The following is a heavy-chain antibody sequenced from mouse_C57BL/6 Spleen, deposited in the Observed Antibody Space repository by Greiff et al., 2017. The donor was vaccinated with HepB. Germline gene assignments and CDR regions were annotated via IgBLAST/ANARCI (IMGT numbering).Heavy chain of an antibody. CDR1: GYTFTDYY. Sequence: VQLQQSGPELVKPGASVKISCKASGYTFTDYYMNWVKQSHGKSLEWIGDINPNNGGTSYNQKFKGKATLTVDKSSSTAYMKLRSLTSEDSAVYYCARLGTTAFDYWGQGTTLTVSS. J-gene: IGHJ2*01. V-gene: IGHV1-26*01. CDR3: ARLGTTAFDY. CDR2: INPNNGGT. D-gene: IGHD1-2*01.